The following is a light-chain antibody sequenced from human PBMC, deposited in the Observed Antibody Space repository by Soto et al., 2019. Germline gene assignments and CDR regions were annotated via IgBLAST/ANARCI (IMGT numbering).Light chain of an antibody. V-gene: IGKV4-1*01. Sequence: DIVMTQSPDSLAVSLGERANINCKSSQSVLYSPNNKSYLAWYQQKPGQPPKLLIYWASTRESGVPDRFSGSGSGTDFTLTISSLQAEDVAFYYCQQYHSAPQSFGQGTKVEIK. CDR3: QQYHSAPQS. J-gene: IGKJ1*01. CDR1: QSVLYSPNNKSY. CDR2: WAS.